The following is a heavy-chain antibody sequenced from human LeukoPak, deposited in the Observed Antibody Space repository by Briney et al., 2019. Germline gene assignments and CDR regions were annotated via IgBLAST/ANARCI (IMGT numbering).Heavy chain of an antibody. CDR3: ATTSTAGLGY. D-gene: IGHD6-13*01. CDR2: FDPEDGET. Sequence: SVKVSCKVSEYTLTELSMHWVRQAPVKGLEWMGSFDPEDGETIYAQKFQGRVTMTEHTSTDTAYMELSSLRSEDTAVYYCATTSTAGLGYWGQGTLVTVSS. V-gene: IGHV1-24*01. CDR1: EYTLTELS. J-gene: IGHJ4*02.